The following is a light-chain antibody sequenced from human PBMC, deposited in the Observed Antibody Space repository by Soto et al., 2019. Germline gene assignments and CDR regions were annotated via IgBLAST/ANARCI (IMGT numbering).Light chain of an antibody. CDR1: QDIRNE. J-gene: IGKJ1*01. Sequence: AIQMTQSPSSLSASIGDRVTITCRASQDIRNELGWYQQKPGKAPKVLISAASSLEVGVPSRFSGSGSGTDFTLTISSLRPEDFATYFCLQDYNYPRTFGQGTKVEIK. CDR2: AAS. V-gene: IGKV1-6*01. CDR3: LQDYNYPRT.